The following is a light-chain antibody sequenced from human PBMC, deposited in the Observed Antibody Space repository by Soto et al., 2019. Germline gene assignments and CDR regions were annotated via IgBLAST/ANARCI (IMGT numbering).Light chain of an antibody. Sequence: QSALTQPPSASGSPGHSVTLSCTGTSSDVGGYNYVSWYQQHPGKAPKLLIYDVTHRPSGVPDRFSGSKSGNTASLTVSGLQAEDEADYYCSSYAGAKNVVFGGGTKLTVL. CDR1: SSDVGGYNY. CDR3: SSYAGAKNVV. J-gene: IGLJ2*01. CDR2: DVT. V-gene: IGLV2-8*01.